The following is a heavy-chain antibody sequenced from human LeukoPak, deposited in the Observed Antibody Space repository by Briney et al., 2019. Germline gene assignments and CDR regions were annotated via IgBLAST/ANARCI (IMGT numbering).Heavy chain of an antibody. D-gene: IGHD5-12*01. J-gene: IGHJ3*01. Sequence: SETLSLTCTVSGGSILSSSYFWGWIRQPPGKGLEWIGSIYYSGATYYNPSLKSRGTISVDTSKNQFSLKLTSVTVADTAVYYCARDPASFLSGYRQSLWGQGTMVTVSS. CDR3: ARDPASFLSGYRQSL. CDR1: GGSILSSSYF. V-gene: IGHV4-39*07. CDR2: IYYSGAT.